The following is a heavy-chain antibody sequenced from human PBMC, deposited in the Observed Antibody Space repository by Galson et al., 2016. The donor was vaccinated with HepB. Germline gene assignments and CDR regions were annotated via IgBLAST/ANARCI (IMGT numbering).Heavy chain of an antibody. Sequence: SLRLSCAASGFTFSSYSMNWVRQAPGKELEWVSSISSSSSYIYYADSVKGRFTISRDNAKNSLYLQMNSLRAEDTAVYYCARDHLWAFDYWGQGTLVTVSS. CDR1: GFTFSSYS. V-gene: IGHV3-21*01. D-gene: IGHD7-27*01. CDR2: ISSSSSYI. CDR3: ARDHLWAFDY. J-gene: IGHJ4*02.